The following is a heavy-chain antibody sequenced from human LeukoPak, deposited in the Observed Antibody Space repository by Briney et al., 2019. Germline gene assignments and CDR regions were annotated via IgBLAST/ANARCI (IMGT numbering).Heavy chain of an antibody. CDR2: IHYSGST. CDR1: GGSISSNSYY. CDR3: ARRRRGSSTSSYYYYMDV. V-gene: IGHV4-39*01. Sequence: SETLSLTFTVSGGSISSNSYYWGWIRQPPGKGLEGVGSIHYSGSTYYNPSLKNRLTISVDTSKNQFSLKLSSVTAADTAVYYCARRRRGSSTSSYYYYMDVWGKGTTVTISS. J-gene: IGHJ6*03. D-gene: IGHD2-2*01.